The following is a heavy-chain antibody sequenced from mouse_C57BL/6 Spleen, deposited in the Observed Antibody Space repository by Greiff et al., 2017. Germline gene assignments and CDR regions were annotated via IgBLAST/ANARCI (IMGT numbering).Heavy chain of an antibody. J-gene: IGHJ3*01. CDR3: ARADYAGGFAY. Sequence: QVQLQQSGPELVKPVASVQISCKASGYAFSSSWMNWVKQRPGKGLEWIGRIYPGDGDTNYNGKFKGKATLTADKSSSTAYMQLSSLTSDDTAVFFCARADYAGGFAYWGQGTLVTVSA. V-gene: IGHV1-82*01. D-gene: IGHD2-4*01. CDR2: IYPGDGDT. CDR1: GYAFSSSW.